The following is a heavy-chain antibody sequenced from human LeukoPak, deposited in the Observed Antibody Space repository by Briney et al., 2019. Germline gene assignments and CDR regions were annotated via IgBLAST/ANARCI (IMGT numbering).Heavy chain of an antibody. V-gene: IGHV4-59*01. J-gene: IGHJ5*02. CDR1: GGSISSYY. CDR3: ARMTGKYYDYVWGSYRPSYNWFDP. D-gene: IGHD3-16*01. Sequence: SETLSLTCTVSGGSISSYYWSWIRQPPVKGLEWIGYIYYSGSTDYNPSLKSRVTISVDTSKNQFSLKLSSVTAADTAVYYCARMTGKYYDYVWGSYRPSYNWFDPWGQGTLVTVSS. CDR2: IYYSGST.